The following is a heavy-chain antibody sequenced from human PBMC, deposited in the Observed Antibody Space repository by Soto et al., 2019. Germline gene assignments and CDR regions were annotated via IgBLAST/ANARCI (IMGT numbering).Heavy chain of an antibody. Sequence: GGSLRLSCAASGFTFTRYSMNWVRQAPGKGLEWVSSISSTTNYIYYGDSMKGRFTNSRDNAKNSLYLEMNSLRAEDTAVYYCARESEDLTSNFDYWGQGTLVTVSS. CDR1: GFTFTRYS. CDR3: ARESEDLTSNFDY. CDR2: ISSTTNYI. J-gene: IGHJ4*02. V-gene: IGHV3-21*06.